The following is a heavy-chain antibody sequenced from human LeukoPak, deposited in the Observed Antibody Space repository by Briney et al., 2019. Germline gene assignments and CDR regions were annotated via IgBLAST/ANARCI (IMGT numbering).Heavy chain of an antibody. J-gene: IGHJ3*02. CDR2: IYHSGST. Sequence: PSETLSLTCAVSGGSISSSNWWSWVRQPPGKGLEWIGEIYHSGSTNYNPSLKSRVTISVDKSKNQFSLRLSSLTAADTAVYYCARDPLTLIPFDIWGQGTMVTVSS. V-gene: IGHV4-4*02. D-gene: IGHD2/OR15-2a*01. CDR3: ARDPLTLIPFDI. CDR1: GGSISSSNW.